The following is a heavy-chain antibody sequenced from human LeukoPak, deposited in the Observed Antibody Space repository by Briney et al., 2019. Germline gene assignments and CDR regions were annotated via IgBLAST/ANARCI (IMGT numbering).Heavy chain of an antibody. V-gene: IGHV4-38-2*02. D-gene: IGHD3-9*01. CDR2: IYHSGST. J-gene: IGHJ5*02. CDR3: ARVLRYFDWLSENNWFDP. CDR1: GYSISSGYY. Sequence: SETLSLTCTVSGYSISSGYYWGWIRPPPGKGLEGIGSIYHSGSTYYNPSLKSRVTISVDTSKNQFSLKLSSVTAADTAVYYCARVLRYFDWLSENNWFDPWGQGTLVTVSS.